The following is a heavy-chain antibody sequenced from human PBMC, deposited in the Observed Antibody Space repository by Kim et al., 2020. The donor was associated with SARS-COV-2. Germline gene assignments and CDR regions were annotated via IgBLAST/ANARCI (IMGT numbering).Heavy chain of an antibody. D-gene: IGHD2-15*01. CDR3: ARAIYSGYDCVVVVAATRTTECYYGMDV. CDR2: IIPIFGTA. V-gene: IGHV1-69*13. Sequence: SVKVSCKASGGTFSSYAISWVRQAPGQGLEWMGGIIPIFGTANYAQKFQGRVTITADESTSTAYMELSSLRSEDTAVYYCARAIYSGYDCVVVVAATRTTECYYGMDVWGQGTTVTVSS. CDR1: GGTFSSYA. J-gene: IGHJ6*02.